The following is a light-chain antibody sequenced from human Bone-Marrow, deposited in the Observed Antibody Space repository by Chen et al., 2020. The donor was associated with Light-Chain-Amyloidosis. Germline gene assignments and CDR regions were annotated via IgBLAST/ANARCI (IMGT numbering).Light chain of an antibody. J-gene: IGLJ2*01. CDR2: DVS. V-gene: IGLV2-11*01. CDR3: CSHAGTYVI. CDR1: SRDVGGSEY. Sequence: QSALTQPRSVSGSPGQSVTISCTGTSRDVGGSEYVSWYQQYPGKVPKLMIYDVSKRPSGVSYRFSASKSGNTASLTISGLQAEDEADYYCCSHAGTYVIFGGGTKLTVL.